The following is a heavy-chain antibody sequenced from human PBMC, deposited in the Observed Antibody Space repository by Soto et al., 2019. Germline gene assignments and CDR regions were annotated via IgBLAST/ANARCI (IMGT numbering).Heavy chain of an antibody. Sequence: LRLSCASSGFTFSSCSMNWVRQAPGKGLEWVSFISGSGDTKYYADSVKGRFTISRDNAKNSLYLQMSSLRDEDTAVYYCAKYCSSDVCFDYWGQGTLVTVSS. J-gene: IGHJ4*02. CDR3: AKYCSSDVCFDY. CDR1: GFTFSSCS. D-gene: IGHD2-8*01. V-gene: IGHV3-48*02. CDR2: ISGSGDTK.